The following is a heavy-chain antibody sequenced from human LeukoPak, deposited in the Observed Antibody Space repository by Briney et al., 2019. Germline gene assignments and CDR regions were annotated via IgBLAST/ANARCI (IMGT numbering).Heavy chain of an antibody. CDR3: ARWYYYDSSGLGY. J-gene: IGHJ4*02. V-gene: IGHV3-30*02. CDR2: IRFDGTIK. Sequence: GGSLRLSCVTSGFTFSSYGMHWVRQAPGKGLEWVAFIRFDGTIKHYADSVKGRFTISRDNSKNTLYLQMNSLRAEDTAVYYCARWYYYDSSGLGYWGQGTLVTVSS. CDR1: GFTFSSYG. D-gene: IGHD3-22*01.